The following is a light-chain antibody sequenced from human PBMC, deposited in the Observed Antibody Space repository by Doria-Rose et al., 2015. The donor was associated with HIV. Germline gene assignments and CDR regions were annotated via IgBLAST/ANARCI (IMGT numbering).Light chain of an antibody. J-gene: IGKJ1*01. CDR3: HQYGTSWT. Sequence: DIVMTQSPGTLSLSPGARATLSCRSSQSFSSTYLASCQQKPGQAPSLLIYDGSTRATGIPDRFSASGSGTDFTLTINRLEPEDFALYYCHQYGTSWTFGQGTKVEI. CDR1: QSFSSTY. V-gene: IGKV3-20*01. CDR2: DGS.